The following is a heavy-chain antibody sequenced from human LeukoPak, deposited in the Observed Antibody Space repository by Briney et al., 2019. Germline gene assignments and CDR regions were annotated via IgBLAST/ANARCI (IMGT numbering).Heavy chain of an antibody. CDR2: IYYTGSA. V-gene: IGHV4-59*02. Sequence: SETLSLTCTVSGGSVNSHYWSWIRQPPGKGLELIGFIYYTGSASNNPSLKSRVTISVDTSKNQFSLKLNSVTAADTAVYHCASILYGGNSMDVWGQGTTVTVSS. CDR3: ASILYGGNSMDV. D-gene: IGHD4-23*01. CDR1: GGSVNSHY. J-gene: IGHJ6*02.